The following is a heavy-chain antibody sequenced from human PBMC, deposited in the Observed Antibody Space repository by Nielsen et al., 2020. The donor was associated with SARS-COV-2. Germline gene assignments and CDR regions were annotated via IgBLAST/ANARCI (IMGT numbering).Heavy chain of an antibody. Sequence: GESLKISCAASGFTFSDYYMSWIRQAPGKGLEWVSYISSSSSYTNYADSVKGRFTISRDNAKNSLYLQMNSLRAEDTAVYYCARTHSGSYSDAFDIWGQGTMVTVSS. CDR2: ISSSSSYT. D-gene: IGHD1-26*01. CDR1: GFTFSDYY. J-gene: IGHJ3*02. CDR3: ARTHSGSYSDAFDI. V-gene: IGHV3-11*06.